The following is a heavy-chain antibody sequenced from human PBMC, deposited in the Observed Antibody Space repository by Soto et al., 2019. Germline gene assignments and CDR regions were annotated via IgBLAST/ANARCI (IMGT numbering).Heavy chain of an antibody. CDR1: GFSLSTSGVD. D-gene: IGHD6-6*01. CDR2: IYWDDDK. J-gene: IGHJ4*02. V-gene: IGHV2-5*02. CDR3: AHRRPYSNSPEYFFDY. Sequence: QITLKESGPTLVKPTQTLTLTCTFSGFSLSTSGVDVGWIRLPPGKGLEWLALIYWDDDKRYSPSLKSRLTITKATYKNQLVLTMTNMDPLDAATYYCAHRRPYSNSPEYFFDYWGQGTLVTVSS.